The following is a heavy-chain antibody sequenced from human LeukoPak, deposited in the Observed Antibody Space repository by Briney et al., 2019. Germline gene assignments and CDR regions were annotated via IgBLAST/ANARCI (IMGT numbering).Heavy chain of an antibody. CDR2: IIPILGIA. D-gene: IGHD4-17*01. J-gene: IGHJ4*02. CDR1: GYTLTELS. Sequence: GASVKVSCKVSGYTLTELSMHWVRQAPGQGLEWMGRIIPILGIANYAQKFQGRVTITADKSTSTAYMELSSLRSEDTAVYYCARCSTTLNDFDYWGQGTLVTVSS. V-gene: IGHV1-69*02. CDR3: ARCSTTLNDFDY.